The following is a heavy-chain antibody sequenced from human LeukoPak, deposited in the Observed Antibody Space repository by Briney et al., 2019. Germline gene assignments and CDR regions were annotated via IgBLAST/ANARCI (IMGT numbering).Heavy chain of an antibody. CDR1: GGSISSYY. CDR2: IYYSGST. CDR3: AREVDSYDSSSFDY. J-gene: IGHJ4*02. Sequence: PSETLSLTFTVSGGSISSYYWSWIRQPRGKGLAWIGYIYYSGSTNYNPSRRCRVTISIDTSTNQLSLKLRSVTAADMAVYYCAREVDSYDSSSFDYWGQGTLVTVSS. V-gene: IGHV4-59*12. D-gene: IGHD3-22*01.